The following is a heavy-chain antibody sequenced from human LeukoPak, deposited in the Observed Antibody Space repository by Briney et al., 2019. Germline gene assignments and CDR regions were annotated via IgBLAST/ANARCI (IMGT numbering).Heavy chain of an antibody. CDR2: ISSSGSTI. D-gene: IGHD3-22*01. Sequence: GGSLRLSCAASGFTFSDYYMSWIRQAPGKGLEWVSYISSSGSTIYYADSVKGRFTISRDNAKNSPYLQMNSLRAEDTAVYYCARDYDSSGPRGWFDPWGQGTLVTVSS. CDR3: ARDYDSSGPRGWFDP. V-gene: IGHV3-11*01. J-gene: IGHJ5*02. CDR1: GFTFSDYY.